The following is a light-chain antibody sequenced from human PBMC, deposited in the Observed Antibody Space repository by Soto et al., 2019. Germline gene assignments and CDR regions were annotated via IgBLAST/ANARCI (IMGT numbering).Light chain of an antibody. V-gene: IGKV1-5*03. CDR1: QSISSW. Sequence: DIQMTQSPSTLSASVGDTVTITCRASQSISSWLAWYQQKPGKAPNLLIYRASSLQSGVPSRFSGSGSGTEFTHTISSLQPDDFAAYYCQQYNSYSLTFGGGTKVEIK. J-gene: IGKJ4*01. CDR3: QQYNSYSLT. CDR2: RAS.